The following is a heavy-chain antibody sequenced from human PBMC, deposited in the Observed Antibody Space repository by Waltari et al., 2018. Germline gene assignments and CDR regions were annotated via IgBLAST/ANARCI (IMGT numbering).Heavy chain of an antibody. J-gene: IGHJ4*02. CDR2: IYSGGSST. CDR3: AKAWSSLGSPTTPFDY. D-gene: IGHD3-10*01. CDR1: GFTFSSYS. V-gene: IGHV3-23*03. Sequence: EVQLLESGGGLVQPGGSLRLSCAASGFTFSSYSMSWVRQAPGKGLEWVSVIYSGGSSTYYADSVKGRFTISRDNSKNTLYLQMNSLRAEDTAVYYCAKAWSSLGSPTTPFDYWGQGTLVTVSS.